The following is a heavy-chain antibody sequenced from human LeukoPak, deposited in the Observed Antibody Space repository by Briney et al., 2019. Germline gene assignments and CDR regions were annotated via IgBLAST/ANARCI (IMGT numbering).Heavy chain of an antibody. V-gene: IGHV3-21*01. CDR1: GFTFSSYS. CDR3: ARGGPHHAFDI. J-gene: IGHJ3*02. Sequence: GGSLRLSCAASGFTFSSYSMTWVRQAPGKGLEWVSSISSSSSYIYYADSVKGRSTSSRDNTKNKVYLQMNGLRVEDTAVYYCARGGPHHAFDIWGQGTMVTVSS. CDR2: ISSSSSYI. D-gene: IGHD2-15*01.